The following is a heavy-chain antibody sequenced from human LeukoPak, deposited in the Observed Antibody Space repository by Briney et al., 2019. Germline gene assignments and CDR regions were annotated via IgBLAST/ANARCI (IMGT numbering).Heavy chain of an antibody. D-gene: IGHD1-26*01. CDR2: ISWNSGSI. CDR3: ASGGIYYGAAFDF. J-gene: IGHJ4*02. Sequence: GGSLRLSCAASGFTFDDYAMHWVRQAPGKGLEWVSGISWNSGSIGYADSVKGRFTISRDNAKNSLYLQMNSLRAEDTALYYCASGGIYYGAAFDFWGQGSLVTASS. V-gene: IGHV3-9*01. CDR1: GFTFDDYA.